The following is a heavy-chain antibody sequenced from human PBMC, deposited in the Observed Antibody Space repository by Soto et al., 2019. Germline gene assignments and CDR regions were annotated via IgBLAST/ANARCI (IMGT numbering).Heavy chain of an antibody. D-gene: IGHD3-22*01. J-gene: IGHJ4*02. CDR1: GGSISSGGYS. V-gene: IGHV4-30-2*01. Sequence: PSETLSLTCAVSGGSISSGGYSWSWIRQPPGKGLEWIGYIYHSGSTYYNPSLKSRVTISVDRSKNQFSLKLSSVTAADTAVYYFARVRGAYDSSGYGKFSYFDYWGQGTLVTVSS. CDR2: IYHSGST. CDR3: ARVRGAYDSSGYGKFSYFDY.